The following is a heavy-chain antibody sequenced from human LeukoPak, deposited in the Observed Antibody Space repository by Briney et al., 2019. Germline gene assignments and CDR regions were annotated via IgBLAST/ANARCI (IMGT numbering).Heavy chain of an antibody. D-gene: IGHD7-27*01. CDR3: AKDGGLWVSAHWGDS. CDR2: ISSSSSYI. J-gene: IGHJ4*02. CDR1: GFTFSSYS. Sequence: PGGSLRLSCAASGFTFSSYSMNWVRQAPGKGLEWVSSISSSSSYIYYADSVKGRFTISRDNAKNSLYLQMNSLRAEDTAVYYCAKDGGLWVSAHWGDSWGQGTLVTVSS. V-gene: IGHV3-21*04.